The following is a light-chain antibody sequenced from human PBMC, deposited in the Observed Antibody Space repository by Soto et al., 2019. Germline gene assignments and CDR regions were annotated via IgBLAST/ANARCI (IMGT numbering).Light chain of an antibody. CDR2: EAS. Sequence: EVVLTQSPGTLSLSPGERATLSCRASQSVGIHLAWYQKKPVRAPRLLIYEASNRATGIPARFSGSGSGTDFVRTISSLEPEEFAVYYCQQRYTWSPLTLGGGTKVESK. J-gene: IGKJ4*01. V-gene: IGKV3-11*01. CDR3: QQRYTWSPLT. CDR1: QSVGIH.